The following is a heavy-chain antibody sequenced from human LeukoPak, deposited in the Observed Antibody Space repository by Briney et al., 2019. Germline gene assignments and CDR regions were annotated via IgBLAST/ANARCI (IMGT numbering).Heavy chain of an antibody. V-gene: IGHV3-33*01. CDR1: GFTFSSYG. Sequence: GGSLILSCAASGFTFSSYGMHWVRQAPGKGLEWVAVIWYDGSNKYYADSVKGRFTISRDNSKNTLYLQMNSLRAEDTAVYYCARDPEFYDSSGYPGYWGQGTLVTVSS. J-gene: IGHJ4*02. CDR3: ARDPEFYDSSGYPGY. D-gene: IGHD3-22*01. CDR2: IWYDGSNK.